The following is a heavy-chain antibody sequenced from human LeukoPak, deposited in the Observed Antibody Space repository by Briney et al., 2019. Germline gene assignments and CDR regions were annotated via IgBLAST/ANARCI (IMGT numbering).Heavy chain of an antibody. Sequence: GGSLRLSCAASGFTFSSYWMTWVRQAPGKGLEWVANIKEDGGEKNYVDSVKGRFTISRDNAKNSLYLQMNSLRAEDTAVYYCARGHCSGGSCSSVPWSWGHGTLVTVSS. J-gene: IGHJ5*01. CDR2: IKEDGGEK. CDR1: GFTFSSYW. CDR3: ARGHCSGGSCSSVPWS. V-gene: IGHV3-7*01. D-gene: IGHD2-15*01.